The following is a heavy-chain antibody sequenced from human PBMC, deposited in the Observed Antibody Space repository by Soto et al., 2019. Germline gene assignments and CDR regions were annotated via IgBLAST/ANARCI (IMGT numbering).Heavy chain of an antibody. D-gene: IGHD6-6*01. J-gene: IGHJ4*02. CDR1: GFTFRSNW. Sequence: GGSLRLSCAASGFTFRSNWMSWVRQAPGRGLEWVANIKPDGSGKYYLDSVRGRFTISRDNAENSLFLQIDSLRVEDTAVYYCARDVGVQELDYWGQGTLVTVSS. CDR3: ARDVGVQELDY. CDR2: IKPDGSGK. V-gene: IGHV3-7*01.